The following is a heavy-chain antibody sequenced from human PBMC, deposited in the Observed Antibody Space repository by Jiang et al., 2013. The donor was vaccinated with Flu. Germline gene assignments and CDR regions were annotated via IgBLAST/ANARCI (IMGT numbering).Heavy chain of an antibody. CDR1: GFTFNNAW. D-gene: IGHD1-1*01. V-gene: IGHV3-15*01. J-gene: IGHJ4*03. CDR3: TSGTGKSDFDY. Sequence: VQLLESGGGLVIPGGSLRLSCATSGFTFNNAWMSWVRQAPGKGLEWVGRIKSKADSATRDYATPVKGRFTISRDDSKNSLYLQNEQPRKPRTQPCTYCTSGTGKSDFDYWARDPGHRLL. CDR2: IKSKADSATR.